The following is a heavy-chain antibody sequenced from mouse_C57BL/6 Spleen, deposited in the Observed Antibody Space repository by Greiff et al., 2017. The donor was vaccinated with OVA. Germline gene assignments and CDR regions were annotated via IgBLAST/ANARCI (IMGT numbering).Heavy chain of an antibody. CDR2: IHPNSGST. V-gene: IGHV1-64*01. CDR1: GYTFTSYW. J-gene: IGHJ4*01. Sequence: QVQLQQSGAELVKPGASVTLSCKASGYTFTSYWMHWVKQRPGQGLEWIGMIHPNSGSTNYNEKFQSKATLTVDQSSSTAYMQLSSLTSEDSAVYYCTRPITTVVATDAMDYWGQGTSVTVSS. CDR3: TRPITTVVATDAMDY. D-gene: IGHD1-1*01.